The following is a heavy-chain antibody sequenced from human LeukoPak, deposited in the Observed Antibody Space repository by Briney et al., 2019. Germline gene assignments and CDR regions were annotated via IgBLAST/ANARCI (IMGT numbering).Heavy chain of an antibody. D-gene: IGHD2-2*01. CDR2: ISSSSSTI. CDR1: GFTFSSYS. J-gene: IGHJ4*02. CDR3: ARDRAGGDIVVVPAAPDY. Sequence: GGSLRLSCAASGFTFSSYSMNWVRQAPGKGLEWVSYISSSSSTIYYADSVKGRFTISRDSAKNSLYLQMNSLRAEDTAVYYCARDRAGGDIVVVPAAPDYWGQGTLVTVSS. V-gene: IGHV3-48*01.